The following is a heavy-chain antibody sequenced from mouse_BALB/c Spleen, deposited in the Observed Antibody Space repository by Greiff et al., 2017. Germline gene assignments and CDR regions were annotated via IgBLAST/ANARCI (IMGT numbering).Heavy chain of an antibody. Sequence: EVMLVESGGGLVKPGGSLKLSCAASGFAFSSYDMSWVRQTPEKRLEWVAYISSGGGSTYYPDTVKGRFTISRDNAKNTLYLQMSSLKSEDTAMYYCARRDYDGYYGYFDVWGAGTTVTVSS. CDR1: GFAFSSYD. CDR3: ARRDYDGYYGYFDV. D-gene: IGHD2-3*01. J-gene: IGHJ1*01. V-gene: IGHV5-12-1*01. CDR2: ISSGGGST.